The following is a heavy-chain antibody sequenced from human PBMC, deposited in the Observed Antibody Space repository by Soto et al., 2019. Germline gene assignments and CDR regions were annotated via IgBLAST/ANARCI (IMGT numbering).Heavy chain of an antibody. Sequence: EVQLVESGGGLVKPGGSLRLSCAASGFTFSDYYINWVRKAPGKGLEWVSSISSSSSDIYYADSVKGRFTVSRDNAKNSLSLQMNSLRAEDTAVYYCAREIRYCGGGSCYTGGAFDIWGQGTMVTVSS. J-gene: IGHJ3*02. CDR3: AREIRYCGGGSCYTGGAFDI. V-gene: IGHV3-21*01. CDR1: GFTFSDYY. CDR2: ISSSSSDI. D-gene: IGHD2-15*01.